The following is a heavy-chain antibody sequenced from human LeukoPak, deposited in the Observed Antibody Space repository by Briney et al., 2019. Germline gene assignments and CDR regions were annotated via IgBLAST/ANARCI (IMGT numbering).Heavy chain of an antibody. CDR2: IYYSGST. CDR1: GGSMSSGGYY. V-gene: IGHV4-31*03. J-gene: IGHJ4*02. CDR3: ARAIRPGSLDY. D-gene: IGHD3-10*01. Sequence: SETLSLTCTVSGGSMSSGGYYWSWIRQHPGKGLEWIGYIYYSGSTYYNPSLKSRVTISVDTSKNQFSLKLSSVTAADTAVYYCARAIRPGSLDYWGQGTLVTVSS.